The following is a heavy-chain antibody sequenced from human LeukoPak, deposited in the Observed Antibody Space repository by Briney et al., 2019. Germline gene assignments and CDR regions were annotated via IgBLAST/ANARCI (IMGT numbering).Heavy chain of an antibody. CDR3: TTDAGYSSRWYNY. D-gene: IGHD6-13*01. CDR1: GFTFNDAW. J-gene: IGHJ4*02. V-gene: IGHV3-15*01. Sequence: PGGSLRLSCAASGFTFNDAWMSWVRQAPGKGLEWVGRIKSKTDGGTTDYAAPVKGRFTISRDDSKNTLYLQMNSLKIEDTAVYYCTTDAGYSSRWYNYWGQGTLVTASS. CDR2: IKSKTDGGTT.